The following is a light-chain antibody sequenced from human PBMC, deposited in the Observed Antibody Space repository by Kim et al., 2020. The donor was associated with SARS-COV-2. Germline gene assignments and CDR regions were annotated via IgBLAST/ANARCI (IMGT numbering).Light chain of an antibody. CDR3: QQSYTTPRYT. V-gene: IGKV1-39*01. CDR1: QTISTY. Sequence: ASIGDSVTITCRASQTISTYLNWYQERPGKAPKLLIYDAANLQGGVPSRFSGSRSGTDFTLTITNLQPEDFATYFCQQSYTTPRYTFGQGTKLEI. J-gene: IGKJ2*01. CDR2: DAA.